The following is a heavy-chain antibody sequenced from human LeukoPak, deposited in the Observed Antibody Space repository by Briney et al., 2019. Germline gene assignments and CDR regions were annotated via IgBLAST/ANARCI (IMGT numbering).Heavy chain of an antibody. CDR2: LSSSSSYI. D-gene: IGHD3-3*01. V-gene: IGHV3-21*01. Sequence: RPGGSLRLSCAASGFTFSSYSMNWVRQAPGKGLEWVSSLSSSSSYIYYADSVKGRFTISRDNAKNSLYLQMNSLRAEDTAVYYCARDRDYDFWSDPGDAFDIWGQGTMVTVSS. CDR3: ARDRDYDFWSDPGDAFDI. CDR1: GFTFSSYS. J-gene: IGHJ3*02.